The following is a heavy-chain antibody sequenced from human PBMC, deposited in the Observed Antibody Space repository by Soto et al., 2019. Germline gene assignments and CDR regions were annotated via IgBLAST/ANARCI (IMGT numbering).Heavy chain of an antibody. J-gene: IGHJ5*02. CDR2: INHSGST. CDR3: ARGEKYYDFWSGYQHWFDP. V-gene: IGHV4-34*01. D-gene: IGHD3-3*01. CDR1: GGSFSGYY. Sequence: PSVTLSLTCAVYGGSFSGYYWSWIRQPPGKGLEWIGEINHSGSTNYNPSLKSRVTISVDTSKNQFSLKLSSVTAADTAVYYCARGEKYYDFWSGYQHWFDPWGQGTLVTVSS.